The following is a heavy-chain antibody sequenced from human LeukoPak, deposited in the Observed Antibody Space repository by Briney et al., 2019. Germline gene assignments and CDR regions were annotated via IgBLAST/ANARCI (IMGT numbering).Heavy chain of an antibody. CDR3: VRDVGAAPDYYFDY. D-gene: IGHD1-26*01. CDR2: IYHSGST. Sequence: SGTLSLICAVSGGSISSNNWWSWVRQPPGKGLEWIGEIYHSGSTNYNASLKSRVTISVDKSKNQFSLRLTSVTAADTAVYYCVRDVGAAPDYYFDYWGQGTLVTVSS. V-gene: IGHV4-4*02. CDR1: GGSISSNNW. J-gene: IGHJ4*02.